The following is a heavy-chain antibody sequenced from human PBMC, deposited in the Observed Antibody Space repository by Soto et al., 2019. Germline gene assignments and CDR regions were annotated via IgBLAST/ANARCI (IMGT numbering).Heavy chain of an antibody. Sequence: PSETLSLTCIVSGVSISTYHWSWIRQPAGKGLEWIGRMHTSGSTNYNPSLKSRVSMSVDTSKNHFSLKVSSVTAADTAVYYCARDEYGYGDSYDSWGQGTQVTVSS. CDR1: GVSISTYH. D-gene: IGHD5-12*01. CDR2: MHTSGST. CDR3: ARDEYGYGDSYDS. V-gene: IGHV4-4*07. J-gene: IGHJ4*02.